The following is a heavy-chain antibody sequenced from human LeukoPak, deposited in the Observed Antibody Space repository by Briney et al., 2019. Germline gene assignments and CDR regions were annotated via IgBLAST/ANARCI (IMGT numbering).Heavy chain of an antibody. CDR2: IHNSGST. D-gene: IGHD3-22*01. J-gene: IGHJ4*02. CDR3: ARRREYDSSGYYYFDY. Sequence: SETLSLTCTVSGGSISSLYWTWIRQPPGKGLEWIGNIHNSGSTNYNPSLKSRVTIFVDTSKNQFSLKLSSVTAADTAVYYCARRREYDSSGYYYFDYWGQGTLVTVSS. CDR1: GGSISSLY. V-gene: IGHV4-59*08.